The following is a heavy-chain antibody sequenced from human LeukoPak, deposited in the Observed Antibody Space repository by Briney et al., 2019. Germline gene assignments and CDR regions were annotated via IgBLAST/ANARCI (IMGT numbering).Heavy chain of an antibody. D-gene: IGHD6-6*01. CDR2: ISGSGTGT. Sequence: GGSLRLSCAASRFTFKDYAMTWVRQAPGKGLEWVSTISGSGTGTYYADSVKGRFTISRDNSRNTLHLQMDSLRADDTAVYYCATSYSSSSGPFDSWGQGTLVTVSS. CDR3: ATSYSSSSGPFDS. CDR1: RFTFKDYA. J-gene: IGHJ4*02. V-gene: IGHV3-23*01.